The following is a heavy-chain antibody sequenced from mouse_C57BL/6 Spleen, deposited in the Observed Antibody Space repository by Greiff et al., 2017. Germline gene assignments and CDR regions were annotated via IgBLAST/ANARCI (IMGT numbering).Heavy chain of an antibody. D-gene: IGHD1-1*01. J-gene: IGHJ1*03. CDR3: ARRYYYGSSYWYFDV. CDR2: INPNNGGT. CDR1: GYTFTDYN. V-gene: IGHV1-18*01. Sequence: VQLKESGPELVKPGASVKIPCKASGYTFTDYNMDWVKQSHGKSLEWIGDINPNNGGTIYNQKFKGKATLTVDKSSSTAYMELRSLTSEDTAVYYCARRYYYGSSYWYFDVGGTGTPVTVSS.